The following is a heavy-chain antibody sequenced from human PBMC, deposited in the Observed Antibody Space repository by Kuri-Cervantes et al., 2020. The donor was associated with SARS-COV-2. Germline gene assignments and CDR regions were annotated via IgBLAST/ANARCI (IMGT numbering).Heavy chain of an antibody. V-gene: IGHV3-7*01. CDR1: GFTFSSYW. CDR3: ARDRGYFDWFYMDV. Sequence: GESLKISCAASGFTFSSYWMSWVRQAPGKGLEWVANIKQDGSEKYYVDSVKGRFTISRDNAKNSLYLQMNSLRAEDTAVHYCARDRGYFDWFYMDVWGKGTTVTVSS. CDR2: IKQDGSEK. D-gene: IGHD3-9*01. J-gene: IGHJ6*03.